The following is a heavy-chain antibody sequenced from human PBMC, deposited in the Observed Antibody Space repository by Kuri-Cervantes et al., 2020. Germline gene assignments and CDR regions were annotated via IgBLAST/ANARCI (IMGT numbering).Heavy chain of an antibody. V-gene: IGHV4-61*01. J-gene: IGHJ6*03. CDR3: ARDRPRYNWNYIDLYYYSMDV. CDR1: GGSVSSGSYY. D-gene: IGHD1-7*01. Sequence: SETLSLTCTVSGGSVSSGSYYWSWIRQPPGKGLGWIGYIYYSGSTNYNPSLKSRVTISVDKSKNQFSLKLSSVTAADTAVYYCARDRPRYNWNYIDLYYYSMDVWGKGTTVTVSS. CDR2: IYYSGST.